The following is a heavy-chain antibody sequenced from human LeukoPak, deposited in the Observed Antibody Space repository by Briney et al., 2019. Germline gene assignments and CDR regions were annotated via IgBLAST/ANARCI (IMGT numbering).Heavy chain of an antibody. V-gene: IGHV4-59*01. J-gene: IGHJ5*02. CDR3: ARVGSRYYDSSGYYSNWFDP. CDR1: GGSISSYY. D-gene: IGHD3-22*01. Sequence: SETLSLTCTVSGGSISSYYWSWIRQPPGKGLEWIGYIYYSGSTNYNPSLKSRVTISVDTSKNQFCLKLSSVTAADTAVYYCARVGSRYYDSSGYYSNWFDPWGQGTLVTVSS. CDR2: IYYSGST.